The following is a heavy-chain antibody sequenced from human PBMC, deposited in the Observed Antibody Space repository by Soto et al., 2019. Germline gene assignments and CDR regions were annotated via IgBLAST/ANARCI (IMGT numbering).Heavy chain of an antibody. D-gene: IGHD2-15*01. CDR1: GFTFSSYW. J-gene: IGHJ4*02. CDR3: ARDVTVVVAATEFDY. CDR2: IKQDGSEK. V-gene: IGHV3-7*04. Sequence: PGGSLRLSCAASGFTFSSYWMSWVRQAPGKGLEWVANIKQDGSEKYYVDSVKGRFTISRDNAKNSLYLQMNSLRAEDTAVYYCARDVTVVVAATEFDYWGQGTLVTVSS.